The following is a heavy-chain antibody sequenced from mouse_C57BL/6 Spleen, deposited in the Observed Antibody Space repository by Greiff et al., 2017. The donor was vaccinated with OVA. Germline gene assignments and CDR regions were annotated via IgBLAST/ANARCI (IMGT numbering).Heavy chain of an antibody. CDR3: ARGGMVTGDYFDY. D-gene: IGHD2-1*01. CDR2: INPNNGGT. Sequence: EVQLQQSGPELVKPGASVKMSCKASGYTFTDYNMHWVKQSHGKSLEWIGYINPNNGGTSYNQKFKGKATLTVNKSSSTAYMELRSLTSEDSAVYYCARGGMVTGDYFDYWGQGTTLTVSS. CDR1: GYTFTDYN. V-gene: IGHV1-22*01. J-gene: IGHJ2*01.